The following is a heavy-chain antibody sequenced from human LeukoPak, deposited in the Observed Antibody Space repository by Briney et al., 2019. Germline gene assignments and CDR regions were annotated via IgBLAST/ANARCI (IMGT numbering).Heavy chain of an antibody. Sequence: GGSLRLSCAASGFTFSTYWMSWVRQAPGKGLEWVANIKEEGSEKYYVDSVKGRFTVSRDNTENSLYLQMSSLRGEDTAVYYCARGVFCFDFWGQGTLVTVSS. D-gene: IGHD3-3*01. V-gene: IGHV3-7*03. CDR2: IKEEGSEK. J-gene: IGHJ4*02. CDR1: GFTFSTYW. CDR3: ARGVFCFDF.